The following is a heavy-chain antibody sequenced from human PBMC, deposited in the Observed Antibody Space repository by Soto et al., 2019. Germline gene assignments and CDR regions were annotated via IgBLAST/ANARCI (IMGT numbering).Heavy chain of an antibody. Sequence: SVKVSCKASGGTFSSYAISWVRQAPGQGLEWMGGIIPIFGTANYAQKFQGRVTITADESMSTAYMELSSLRSEDTAVYYCARVPYCSSTSCPDWFDPWGQGTLVTVSS. CDR3: ARVPYCSSTSCPDWFDP. J-gene: IGHJ5*02. CDR1: GGTFSSYA. D-gene: IGHD2-2*01. V-gene: IGHV1-69*13. CDR2: IIPIFGTA.